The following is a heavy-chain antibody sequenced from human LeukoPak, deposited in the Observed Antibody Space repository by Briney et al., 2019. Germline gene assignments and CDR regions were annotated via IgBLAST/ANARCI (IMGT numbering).Heavy chain of an antibody. J-gene: IGHJ4*02. D-gene: IGHD6-19*01. CDR3: ARDVAVAGTAEAIDY. Sequence: SETLSLTCAVYGGTFSGYYWSWIRQRPGKGMEWLGEINHIGSTNYNPPLKSRVTISVDTSKHQFSLKLSSVTAADTAVYYCARDVAVAGTAEAIDYWGQGTLVTVSS. V-gene: IGHV4-34*01. CDR2: INHIGST. CDR1: GGTFSGYY.